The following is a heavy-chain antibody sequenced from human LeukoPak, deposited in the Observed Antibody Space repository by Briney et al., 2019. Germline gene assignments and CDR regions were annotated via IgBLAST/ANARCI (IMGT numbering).Heavy chain of an antibody. V-gene: IGHV3-48*01. J-gene: IGHJ6*02. CDR3: ARDLSIVVVVAASYGMDV. Sequence: PGGSLRLSCAASGFTFSTYSMNWVRQAPGKGLEWVSYISSSSSTIYYADSVKGRFTISRDNAKNSLYLQMNSLRAEDTAVYYCARDLSIVVVVAASYGMDVWGQGTTVTVSS. CDR1: GFTFSTYS. D-gene: IGHD2-15*01. CDR2: ISSSSSTI.